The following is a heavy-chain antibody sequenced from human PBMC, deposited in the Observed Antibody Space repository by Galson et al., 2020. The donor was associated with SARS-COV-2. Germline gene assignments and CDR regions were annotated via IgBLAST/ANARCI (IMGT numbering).Heavy chain of an antibody. Sequence: SGPTLVKPTQTLTLTCTFSGFSLSTSGVGVGWIRQPPGKALERLALIYWDDDKRYSPSLKSRLTITKDTSKNQVVLTMTNMDPVDTATYYCARHGVATIFDYWGQGTLVTVSS. CDR1: GFSLSTSGVG. J-gene: IGHJ4*02. D-gene: IGHD5-12*01. CDR3: ARHGVATIFDY. CDR2: IYWDDDK. V-gene: IGHV2-5*02.